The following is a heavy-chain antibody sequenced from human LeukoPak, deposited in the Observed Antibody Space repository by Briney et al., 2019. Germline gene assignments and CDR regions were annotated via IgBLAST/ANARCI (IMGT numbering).Heavy chain of an antibody. CDR2: INPHTGGT. Sequence: ASVKVSCKASGYTFTGYYMHWVRQAPGQGLEWMGWINPHTGGTNYAQKFQGRVTMTRDASISTAYMELRSLRSDDTAVYYCAREWYYFDYWGQGTLVTVSS. CDR3: AREWYYFDY. J-gene: IGHJ4*02. V-gene: IGHV1-2*02. CDR1: GYTFTGYY. D-gene: IGHD2-15*01.